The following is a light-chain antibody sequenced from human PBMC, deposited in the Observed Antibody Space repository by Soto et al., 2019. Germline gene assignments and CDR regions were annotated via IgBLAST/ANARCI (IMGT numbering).Light chain of an antibody. CDR1: SSDVGIYKY. J-gene: IGLJ2*01. CDR2: EVT. V-gene: IGLV2-14*01. Sequence: ALTQPASVSGSPGQSITISCTGTSSDVGIYKYVSWYQQHPGKAPNLMIYEVTNRPSGVSDRFSGSKSGNTASLTISGLQAEDEADYYCSSFTSSSTVVFGGGTKVTVL. CDR3: SSFTSSSTVV.